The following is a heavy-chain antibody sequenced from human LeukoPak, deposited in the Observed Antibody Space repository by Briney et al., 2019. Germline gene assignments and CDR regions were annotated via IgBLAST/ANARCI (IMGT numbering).Heavy chain of an antibody. CDR1: GFTFSSYS. CDR2: ISSGSSTI. CDR3: ARAPYGDYPSYNYYGMDV. V-gene: IGHV3-48*02. Sequence: KSGGSLRLSCAASGFTFSSYSMNWVRQAPGKGLEWVSYISSGSSTIYYADSVKGRFTISRDNVKNSLYLQMNSLRDEDTAVYYCARAPYGDYPSYNYYGMDVWGQGTTVTVSS. D-gene: IGHD4-17*01. J-gene: IGHJ6*02.